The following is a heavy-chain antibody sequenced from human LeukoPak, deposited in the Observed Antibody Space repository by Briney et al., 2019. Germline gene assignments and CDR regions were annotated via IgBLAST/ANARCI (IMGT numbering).Heavy chain of an antibody. CDR1: GFAFSSHG. J-gene: IGHJ4*02. D-gene: IGHD1-1*01. CDR3: ARDWGTTGTTGWLFDH. CDR2: IWSDGSNK. V-gene: IGHV3-33*01. Sequence: GGSLRLSCAASGFAFSSHGMHWVRQAPGKALEWVTIIWSDGSNKYYADSVKGRFTISRDNSMHTLYLQMNSLRAEDTAIYYCARDWGTTGTTGWLFDHWGQGIMVTVSS.